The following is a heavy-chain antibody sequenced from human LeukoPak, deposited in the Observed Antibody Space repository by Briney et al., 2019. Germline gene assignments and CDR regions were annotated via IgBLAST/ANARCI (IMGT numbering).Heavy chain of an antibody. V-gene: IGHV3-23*01. CDR3: AKKRGMQLWQYYFDY. D-gene: IGHD5-18*01. CDR1: GFTFSSYA. Sequence: GGSLRLSCAASGFTFSSYAMSWVRQAQGKGLEWVSAISGSGGSTYYADPVKGRFTISRDNSKNTLYLQMNSLRAEDTAVYYCAKKRGMQLWQYYFDYWGQGTLVTVSS. CDR2: ISGSGGST. J-gene: IGHJ4*02.